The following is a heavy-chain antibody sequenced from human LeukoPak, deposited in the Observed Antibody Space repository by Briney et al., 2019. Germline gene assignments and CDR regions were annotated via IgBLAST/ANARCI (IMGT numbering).Heavy chain of an antibody. Sequence: SETLSLTCVVSGASISRHYWSWIRQPPGKGLEWIGYISASGRTNYNPALKSRVTISGDTSNNQFSLRLTSVTAADTAVYYCARHRENSYESSHMGFDPWGPRTLVTVSS. D-gene: IGHD3-22*01. J-gene: IGHJ5*02. CDR3: ARHRENSYESSHMGFDP. CDR2: ISASGRT. CDR1: GASISRHY. V-gene: IGHV4-4*09.